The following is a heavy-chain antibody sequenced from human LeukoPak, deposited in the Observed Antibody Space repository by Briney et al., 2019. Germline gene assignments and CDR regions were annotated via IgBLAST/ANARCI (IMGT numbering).Heavy chain of an antibody. Sequence: GGSLRLSCEASGFTSFNFPMNWVRKAPGKGLEWVSHIRSDGTITYADPVKGRFNISRDDAKTSVYLQLNSLRDEDTAIYCCARDNIWAFVIWGEGTMVTVSS. CDR3: ARDNIWAFVI. CDR2: IRSDGTI. CDR1: GFTSFNFP. J-gene: IGHJ3*02. V-gene: IGHV3-48*02. D-gene: IGHD3-9*01.